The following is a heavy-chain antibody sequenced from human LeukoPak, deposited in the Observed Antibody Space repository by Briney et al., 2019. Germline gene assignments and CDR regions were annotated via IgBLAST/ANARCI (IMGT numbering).Heavy chain of an antibody. J-gene: IGHJ5*02. V-gene: IGHV3-74*01. CDR2: INNEGSGT. Sequence: GGSLRLSCAASGFSFSAYWMHWVRQAPGKGLVWVSRINNEGSGTDYADSVKGRFTISRDNAKNSLYLQMNSLRAEDTAVYYCARGFPRSGWYLYWFDPWGQGTLVTVSS. CDR1: GFSFSAYW. CDR3: ARGFPRSGWYLYWFDP. D-gene: IGHD6-19*01.